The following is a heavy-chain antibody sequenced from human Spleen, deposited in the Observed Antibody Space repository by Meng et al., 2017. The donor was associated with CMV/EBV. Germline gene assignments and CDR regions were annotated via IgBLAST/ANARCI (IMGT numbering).Heavy chain of an antibody. Sequence: GESLKISCAASGFTVSDYYMSWIRQAPGKGLEWVSYISGSSDYIFYAESVKGRFTISRDNAKNSLYLQMDSLRAEDTAVYYCARDRLFCTTSSCAPLGYWGQGTLVTVSS. J-gene: IGHJ4*02. CDR3: ARDRLFCTTSSCAPLGY. V-gene: IGHV3-11*06. D-gene: IGHD2-2*01. CDR1: GFTVSDYY. CDR2: ISGSSDYI.